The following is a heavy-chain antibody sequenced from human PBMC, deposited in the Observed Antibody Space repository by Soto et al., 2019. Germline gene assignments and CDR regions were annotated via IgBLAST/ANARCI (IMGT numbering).Heavy chain of an antibody. CDR3: ARGVDILTGYYMGFDY. Sequence: GGSLRLSCAASGFTFSSYSMNWVRQAPGKGLEWVSSISSSSSYIYYADSVKGRFTISRDNAKNTLYLQMNSLRAEDTAVYYCARGVDILTGYYMGFDYWGQGTLVTVSS. V-gene: IGHV3-21*01. CDR2: ISSSSSYI. D-gene: IGHD3-9*01. CDR1: GFTFSSYS. J-gene: IGHJ4*02.